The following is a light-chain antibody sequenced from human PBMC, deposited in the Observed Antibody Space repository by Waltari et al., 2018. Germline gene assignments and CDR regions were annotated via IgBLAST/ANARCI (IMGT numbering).Light chain of an antibody. V-gene: IGLV2-14*01. Sequence: QSALTQPASVSGSPGQSITIPCTAPSSAAGGYHYVSWYQQHPGKAPKLMIYEVSNRPSGVSNRFSGSKSGNTASLTIAGLQAEDEADYYCSSYTSSSTPVFGGGTKLTVL. J-gene: IGLJ2*01. CDR1: SSAAGGYHY. CDR2: EVS. CDR3: SSYTSSSTPV.